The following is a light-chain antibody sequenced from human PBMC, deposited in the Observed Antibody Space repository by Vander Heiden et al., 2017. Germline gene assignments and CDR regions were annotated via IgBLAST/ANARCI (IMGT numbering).Light chain of an antibody. CDR2: DAS. J-gene: IGKJ3*01. CDR3: QQRSNWLFT. CDR1: QSVSSY. Sequence: EIVLTQSPATLSLSPGERATLSCRASQSVSSYFAWYQQKPGQAPRLLIYDASNRATGIPARFSGSGSGTDFTLTISSLEPEDCAVYYCQQRSNWLFTFGPGTKVDIK. V-gene: IGKV3-11*01.